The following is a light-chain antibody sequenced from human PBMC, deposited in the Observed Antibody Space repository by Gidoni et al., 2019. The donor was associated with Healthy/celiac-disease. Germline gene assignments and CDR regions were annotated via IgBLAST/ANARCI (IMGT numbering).Light chain of an antibody. Sequence: EIVMTQSQATLSVSPGERATLSCRASQSVSSNLAWYQQKPGQAPRLLIYGASTRATGIPARFSVSGSGTEFTLTISSLQSEDFAVYYCQQYNNWPLWTFGQGTKVEIK. V-gene: IGKV3-15*01. CDR1: QSVSSN. CDR3: QQYNNWPLWT. CDR2: GAS. J-gene: IGKJ1*01.